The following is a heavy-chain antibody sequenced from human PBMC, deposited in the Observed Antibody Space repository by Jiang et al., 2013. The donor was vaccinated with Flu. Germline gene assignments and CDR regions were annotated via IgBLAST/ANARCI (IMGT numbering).Heavy chain of an antibody. CDR2: ISAYNGNT. CDR1: GYTLPAMV. D-gene: IGHD1-26*01. V-gene: IGHV1-18*01. J-gene: IGHJ4*02. CDR3: AREGELRAGVVDY. Sequence: GAEVKKPGASVKVSCKASGYTLPAMVSAGCDRPLGQGLEWMGWISAYNGNTNYAQKLQGRVTMTTDTSTSTAYMELRSLRSDDTAVYYCAREGELRAGVVDYWGQGTLVTVSS.